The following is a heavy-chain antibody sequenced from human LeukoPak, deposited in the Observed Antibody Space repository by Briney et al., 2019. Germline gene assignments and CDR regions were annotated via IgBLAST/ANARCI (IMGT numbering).Heavy chain of an antibody. CDR1: GFTFSSYS. D-gene: IGHD6-6*01. J-gene: IGHJ4*02. CDR2: ISSSSSYI. Sequence: GGSLRLSCAASGFTFSSYSMNWVRQAPGKGLEWVSSISSSSSYIYYADSVKGRFTISRDNAKNSLYLQMNSLRAEDTAVYYCARVVAARRDFDYWGQGTLVTVSS. CDR3: ARVVAARRDFDY. V-gene: IGHV3-21*01.